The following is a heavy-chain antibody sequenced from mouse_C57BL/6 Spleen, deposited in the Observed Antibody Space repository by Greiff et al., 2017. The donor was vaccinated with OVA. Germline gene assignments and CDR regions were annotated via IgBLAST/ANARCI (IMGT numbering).Heavy chain of an antibody. CDR2: INPNNGGT. V-gene: IGHV1-26*01. CDR3: AGGNSPYFDD. Sequence: EVQLQQSGPELVKPGASVKISCKASGYTFTDYYMNWVKQSHGKSLEWIGDINPNNGGTSYNQKFKGKATLTVDKSSSTAYMELRSLTSEDSAVYYCAGGNSPYFDDWGQGTTLTVSS. D-gene: IGHD2-1*01. J-gene: IGHJ2*01. CDR1: GYTFTDYY.